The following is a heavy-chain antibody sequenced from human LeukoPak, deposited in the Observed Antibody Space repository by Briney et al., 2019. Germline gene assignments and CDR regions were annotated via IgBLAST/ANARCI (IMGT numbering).Heavy chain of an antibody. CDR2: INPSGGTT. D-gene: IGHD5-12*01. CDR3: ARGAPTTRIGAGRFDY. Sequence: ASVKVSCKAFGYSLTNCYVHWGRHPPRQGLEWMGEINPSGGTTSYAQKFQGRITVTRDTYTNTVYMDLSSLRSEDTATYYCARGAPTTRIGAGRFDYWGQGSLLTVAS. J-gene: IGHJ4*02. V-gene: IGHV1-46*01. CDR1: GYSLTNCY.